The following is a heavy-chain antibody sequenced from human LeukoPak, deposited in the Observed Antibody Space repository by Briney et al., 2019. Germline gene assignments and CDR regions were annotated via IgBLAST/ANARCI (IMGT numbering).Heavy chain of an antibody. CDR1: GGSINDYY. Sequence: PSETLSLTCTVSGGSINDYYWTWSRQTPGKRLEWLGYIHSNGNTSYSPSLKRRVIMSVDTSKNHCSLRLSSVTTADTAVYYCARGVPYFDPSGVIYIDAFDIWGQGTMVTVSS. J-gene: IGHJ3*02. D-gene: IGHD2-15*01. CDR3: ARGVPYFDPSGVIYIDAFDI. CDR2: IHSNGNT. V-gene: IGHV4-59*01.